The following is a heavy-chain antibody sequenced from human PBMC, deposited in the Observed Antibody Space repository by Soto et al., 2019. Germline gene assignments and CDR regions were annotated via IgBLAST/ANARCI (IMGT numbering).Heavy chain of an antibody. Sequence: SVKVSFKASGGTFSSYTISWVRQAPGQGLEWMGRIIPILGIANYAQKFQGRVTITADKSTSTAYMELSSLRSEDTAVYYCARRIAAAASDAFDIWGQGTMVTVSS. CDR3: ARRIAAAASDAFDI. D-gene: IGHD6-13*01. CDR2: IIPILGIA. J-gene: IGHJ3*02. CDR1: GGTFSSYT. V-gene: IGHV1-69*02.